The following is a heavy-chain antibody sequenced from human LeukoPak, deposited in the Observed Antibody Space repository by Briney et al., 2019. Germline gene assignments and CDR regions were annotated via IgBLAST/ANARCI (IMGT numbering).Heavy chain of an antibody. CDR2: ISGSGGST. J-gene: IGHJ4*02. Sequence: PGGSLRLSCAASGFTFSSYAMSWVRQAPGKGLEWVSAISGSGGSTYYADSVKGRFTISRDNSKKTLYLQMNSLRAEDTAVYYCAKPSTRGSSGYYSDFDYWGQGTLVTVSS. D-gene: IGHD3-22*01. V-gene: IGHV3-23*01. CDR1: GFTFSSYA. CDR3: AKPSTRGSSGYYSDFDY.